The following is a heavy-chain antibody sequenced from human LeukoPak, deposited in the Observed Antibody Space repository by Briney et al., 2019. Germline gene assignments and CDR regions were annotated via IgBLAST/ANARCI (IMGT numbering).Heavy chain of an antibody. J-gene: IGHJ4*02. CDR3: AKDSAGDGGYDFLDY. Sequence: GGSLRLSCAASGFTFSSYAMSWVRQAPGKGLEWVSAISGSGGSTYYADSVKGRFTISRDNPKNTLYLQMNSLRAKDAAVYYCAKDSAGDGGYDFLDYWGQGTLVTVSS. D-gene: IGHD5-12*01. CDR2: ISGSGGST. V-gene: IGHV3-23*01. CDR1: GFTFSSYA.